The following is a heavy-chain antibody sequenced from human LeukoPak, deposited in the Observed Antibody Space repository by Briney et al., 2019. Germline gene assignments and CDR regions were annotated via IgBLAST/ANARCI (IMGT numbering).Heavy chain of an antibody. V-gene: IGHV4-4*02. Sequence: SETLSLTCAVSGGSISSSNWWSWVRQPPGKGLEWIGEIYHSGTTNYNPSLKSRVTISVDKSKNQFSLKLTSVTAADTAVYYCARELNWRYCDYWGQGTLVTVSS. CDR1: GGSISSSNW. CDR2: IYHSGTT. CDR3: ARELNWRYCDY. J-gene: IGHJ4*02. D-gene: IGHD1-1*01.